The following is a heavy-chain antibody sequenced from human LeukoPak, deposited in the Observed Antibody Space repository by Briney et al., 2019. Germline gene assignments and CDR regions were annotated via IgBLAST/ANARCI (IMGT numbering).Heavy chain of an antibody. Sequence: SETLSLTCSVSGGAISSGPYYWNWIRQPAGKGLEWIGNIYSSGSTNYNPSLKNRVTISLDTSKNQFTLKMTSGTAADTAVYYCARIETYSSGWYDAFFDYWGQGTLVTVSS. V-gene: IGHV4-61*09. D-gene: IGHD6-19*01. CDR3: ARIETYSSGWYDAFFDY. CDR1: GGAISSGPYY. CDR2: IYSSGST. J-gene: IGHJ4*02.